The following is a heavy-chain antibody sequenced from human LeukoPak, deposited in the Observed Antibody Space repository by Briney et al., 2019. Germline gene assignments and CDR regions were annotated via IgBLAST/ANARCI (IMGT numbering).Heavy chain of an antibody. Sequence: ASVKVSCKASGYTFTSYGISWVRQAPGQGLEWMGWISAYNGNTNYAQKLQGRVTMTTDTSTSTAYMELRSLGSDDTAVYYCARTPSKCIIAVGDRLTVCWFDPWGQGTLVTVSS. V-gene: IGHV1-18*04. J-gene: IGHJ5*02. D-gene: IGHD6-19*01. CDR3: ARTPSKCIIAVGDRLTVCWFDP. CDR1: GYTFTSYG. CDR2: ISAYNGNT.